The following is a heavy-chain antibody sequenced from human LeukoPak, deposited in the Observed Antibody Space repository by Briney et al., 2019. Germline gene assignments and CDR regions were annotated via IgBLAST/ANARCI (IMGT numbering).Heavy chain of an antibody. D-gene: IGHD3-10*01. V-gene: IGHV3-49*04. CDR2: IRSKAYGGTT. J-gene: IGHJ4*02. CDR3: TRRVLLWFGELGSYYFDY. CDR1: GFTFGDYA. Sequence: PGRSLRLSCAASGFTFGDYAMSWVRRAPGKGLEWVGFIRSKAYGGTTEYAASVKGRFTISRDDSKSIAYLQMNSLKTEDTAVYYCTRRVLLWFGELGSYYFDYWGQGTLVTVSS.